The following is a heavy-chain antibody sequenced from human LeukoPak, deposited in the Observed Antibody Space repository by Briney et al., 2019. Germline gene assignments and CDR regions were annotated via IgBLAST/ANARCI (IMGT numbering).Heavy chain of an antibody. D-gene: IGHD3-22*01. CDR1: GFTFSSYW. Sequence: PGGSLRLSCAASGFTFSSYWMSWVRQAPGKGLEWVANIKQDGSEKYYVDSVKGRFTISRDNAKNSLYLQMNSLRAEDTAVYYCARDQARSSSGYYYRSDYWGQGTLVTVSS. J-gene: IGHJ4*02. CDR2: IKQDGSEK. CDR3: ARDQARSSSGYYYRSDY. V-gene: IGHV3-7*01.